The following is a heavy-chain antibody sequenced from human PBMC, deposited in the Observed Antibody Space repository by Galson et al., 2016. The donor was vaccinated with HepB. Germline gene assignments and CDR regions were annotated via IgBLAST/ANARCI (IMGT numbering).Heavy chain of an antibody. J-gene: IGHJ4*02. V-gene: IGHV4-39*01. CDR2: IRSDGST. Sequence: SETLSLTCTVSGGSISSDGYYWNWIRQHPGKGLEWIGSIRSDGSTYYSPSLKSRVTISVDTSKNQFSLRLTSVTAADTAVYYCARPVGRGAYAYWGQGTLVTVSS. CDR3: ARPVGRGAYAY. D-gene: IGHD1-26*01. CDR1: GGSISSDGYY.